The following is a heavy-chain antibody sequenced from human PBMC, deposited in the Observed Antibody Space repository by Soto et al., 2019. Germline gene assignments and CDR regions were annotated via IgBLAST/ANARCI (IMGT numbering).Heavy chain of an antibody. CDR2: IYYSGLT. J-gene: IGHJ4*02. D-gene: IGHD3-22*01. Sequence: SETLSLTCTVSGGSITSEGYYWTWIRQHPGKGLEWIGYIYYSGLTNFNPSLKSRITISRDTSKNQFSLRLTSVTAADTAVYFCARSRIYDSSGTRTNWGQGAQVTVSS. CDR3: ARSRIYDSSGTRTN. V-gene: IGHV4-31*03. CDR1: GGSITSEGYY.